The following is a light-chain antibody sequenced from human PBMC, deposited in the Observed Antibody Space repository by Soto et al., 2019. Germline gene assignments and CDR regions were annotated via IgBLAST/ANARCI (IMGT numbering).Light chain of an antibody. CDR3: QQYGSSFSRT. Sequence: EIVMTQSPATLSVSPGERATLSCRASQRLVGNLAWFQHKPGQAPRLLLYEASTRATGVPARFSGSGSRTDFTLTISRLEPEDFAVYYCQQYGSSFSRTFGQGTKVDIK. V-gene: IGKV3-15*01. CDR2: EAS. J-gene: IGKJ1*01. CDR1: QRLVGN.